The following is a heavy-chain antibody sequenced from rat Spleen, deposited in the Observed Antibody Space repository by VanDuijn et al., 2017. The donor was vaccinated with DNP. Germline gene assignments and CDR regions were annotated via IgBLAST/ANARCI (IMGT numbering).Heavy chain of an antibody. CDR1: GFSLTSYG. Sequence: QVQLKESGPGLVQPSQTLSLTCTVSGFSLTSYGVSWVRQAPGKGLEWMGIIWGDGSTNYNSALKSRLSISRDTSKSQIFLEMNSLQTDDTATYYCVRDPYNAGFDYWGQGVMVTVSS. CDR2: IWGDGST. J-gene: IGHJ2*01. CDR3: VRDPYNAGFDY. V-gene: IGHV2-13*01. D-gene: IGHD4-3*01.